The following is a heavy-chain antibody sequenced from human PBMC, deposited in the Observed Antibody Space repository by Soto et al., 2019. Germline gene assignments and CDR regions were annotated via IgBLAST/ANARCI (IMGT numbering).Heavy chain of an antibody. CDR3: ARVIGGNYDILTGYPTPYFDY. CDR2: IYYSGST. J-gene: IGHJ4*02. D-gene: IGHD3-9*01. Sequence: SETLSLTCTVSGGSISSYYWSWIRQPPGKGLEWIGYIYYSGSTNYNPSLKSRVTISVDTSKNQFSLKLSSVTAADTAVYYCARVIGGNYDILTGYPTPYFDYWGQGTLVTVSS. V-gene: IGHV4-59*01. CDR1: GGSISSYY.